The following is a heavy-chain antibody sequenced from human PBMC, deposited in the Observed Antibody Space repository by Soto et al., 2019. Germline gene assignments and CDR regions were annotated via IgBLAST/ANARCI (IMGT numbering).Heavy chain of an antibody. J-gene: IGHJ5*02. CDR1: GGSISSYY. CDR3: ARDSTAYYDFWSGYYYPHWFDP. V-gene: IGHV4-59*01. Sequence: SETLSLTCTVSGGSISSYYWSWIRQPPGKGLEWIGYIYYSGSTNYNPSLKSRVTISVDTSKNQFSMKLSSVTAADTAVYYCARDSTAYYDFWSGYYYPHWFDPWGQGIRVTVS. CDR2: IYYSGST. D-gene: IGHD3-3*01.